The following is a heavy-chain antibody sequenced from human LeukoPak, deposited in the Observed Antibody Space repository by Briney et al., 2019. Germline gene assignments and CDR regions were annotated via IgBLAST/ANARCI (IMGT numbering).Heavy chain of an antibody. CDR3: ARGELVPNY. D-gene: IGHD6-6*01. Sequence: GGSLRLSCAASGFTFSNYWMSWVRQAPGKGLEWVANIKQDGSEKYYVDSVKGRFTISRDNAKNSLFLQMNSLRAEDTAVYYCARGELVPNYWGQGTLVTVSS. CDR1: GFTFSNYW. V-gene: IGHV3-7*03. J-gene: IGHJ4*02. CDR2: IKQDGSEK.